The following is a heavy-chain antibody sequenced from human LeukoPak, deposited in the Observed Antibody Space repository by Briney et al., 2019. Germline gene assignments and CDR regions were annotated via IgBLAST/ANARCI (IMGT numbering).Heavy chain of an antibody. CDR1: GGSFSGYY. Sequence: SETLSLTCAVYGGSFSGYYWSWIRQPPGKGLEWIGEINHSGSTYYNPSLKSRVTISVDTSKNQFSLKLSSVTAADTAVYYCARVSNYYDSSGYFRYWGQGTLVTVSS. J-gene: IGHJ4*02. D-gene: IGHD3-22*01. V-gene: IGHV4-34*01. CDR2: INHSGST. CDR3: ARVSNYYDSSGYFRY.